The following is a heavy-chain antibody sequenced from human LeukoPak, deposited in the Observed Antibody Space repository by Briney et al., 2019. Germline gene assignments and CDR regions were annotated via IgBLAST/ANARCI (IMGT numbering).Heavy chain of an antibody. CDR3: AKGVGYCSGGSCQQFDY. CDR1: GFTFSSYE. CDR2: INRVSSTI. J-gene: IGHJ4*02. Sequence: PGGSLRLSCAASGFTFSSYEMNWVRQAPGKGLEWVSYINRVSSTIYYADSVKGRFTISRDNAKNSLYLQMNSLRAEDTAVYYCAKGVGYCSGGSCQQFDYWGQGTLVTVSS. V-gene: IGHV3-48*03. D-gene: IGHD2-15*01.